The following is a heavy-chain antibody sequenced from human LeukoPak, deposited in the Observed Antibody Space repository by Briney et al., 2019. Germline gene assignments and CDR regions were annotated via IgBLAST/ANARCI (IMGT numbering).Heavy chain of an antibody. CDR3: ARAYPPYSYGQRGFDY. CDR1: GYTFTSFY. V-gene: IGHV1-2*04. J-gene: IGHJ4*02. Sequence: ASVKVSCKASGYTFTSFYMHWVRQAPGQGLEWMGWINPNSGGTNYAQKFQGWVTMTRDTSISTAYMELSRLRSDDTAVYYCARAYPPYSYGQRGFDYWGQGTLVTVSS. CDR2: INPNSGGT. D-gene: IGHD5-18*01.